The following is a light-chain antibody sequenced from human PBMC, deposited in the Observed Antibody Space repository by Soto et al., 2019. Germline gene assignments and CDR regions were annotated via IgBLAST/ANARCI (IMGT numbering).Light chain of an antibody. CDR3: QQYGRSPRS. V-gene: IGKV3-20*01. Sequence: EIVLTQSPGTLSLSPGERATLSCRASQSVSSSYLAWYQQKPGQASRLLIYATSSRAAGIPDRFSGSGSGTDFTLTISRLEPEDFAVYHCQQYGRSPRSFGQGTKLEIK. CDR1: QSVSSSY. J-gene: IGKJ2*01. CDR2: ATS.